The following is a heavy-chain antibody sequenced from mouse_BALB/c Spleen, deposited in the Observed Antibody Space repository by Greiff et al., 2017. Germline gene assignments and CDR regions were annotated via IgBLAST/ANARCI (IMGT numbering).Heavy chain of an antibody. CDR1: GYTFTSYT. Sequence: QVQLKESGAELARPGASVKMSCKASGYTFTSYTMHWVKQRPGQGLEWIGYINPSSGYTNYNQKFKDKATLTADKSSSTAYMQLSSPTSEDSAVYYCARRTMITHYYAMDYWGQGTSVTVSS. J-gene: IGHJ4*01. CDR3: ARRTMITHYYAMDY. D-gene: IGHD2-4*01. CDR2: INPSSGYT. V-gene: IGHV1-4*01.